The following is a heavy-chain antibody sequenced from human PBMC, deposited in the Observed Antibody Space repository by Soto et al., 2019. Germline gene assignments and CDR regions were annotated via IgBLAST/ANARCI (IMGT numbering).Heavy chain of an antibody. CDR3: AREGGAAPGARREWYLDL. V-gene: IGHV1-2*02. CDR2: IKPHTGET. D-gene: IGHD6-25*01. J-gene: IGHJ2*01. Sequence: QVHLVQSGAEVKKPGASVTVSCKTSGYTLTDYYMHWVRQAPGQGLEWMAWIKPHTGETGIAERFQGRVTMTRDTSTNTAHMGLTSLTSDDTAIYYCAREGGAAPGARREWYLDLWGRGSLVTVSS. CDR1: GYTLTDYY.